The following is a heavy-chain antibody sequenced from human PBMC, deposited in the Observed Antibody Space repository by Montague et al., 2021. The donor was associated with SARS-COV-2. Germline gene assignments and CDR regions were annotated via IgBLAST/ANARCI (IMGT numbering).Heavy chain of an antibody. V-gene: IGHV4-61*02. CDR1: GGSISSGSYY. Sequence: SETLSLTRTVSGGSISSGSYYWSWIQQPAGKGLEWIGRIYNSGSTNYNPSLKSRVTMSVDTSKNQFSLKVTSVTAADTAVYYCARDYCDYSYYYGLDVWGQGTTVTVSS. J-gene: IGHJ6*02. D-gene: IGHD4-17*01. CDR3: ARDYCDYSYYYGLDV. CDR2: IYNSGST.